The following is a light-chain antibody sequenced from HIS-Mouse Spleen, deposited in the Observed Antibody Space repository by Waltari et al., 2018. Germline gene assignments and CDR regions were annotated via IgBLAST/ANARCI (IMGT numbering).Light chain of an antibody. Sequence: QSVLTQPPSASGTPGQRVTISCSGSSSNIGSNYVYWYQQLPGTAPKLLIYRNKRRPSGCPDRFSGSKSGTSASLAISGLRSEDEADYYCAAWDDSLSGPVFGGGTKLTVL. CDR1: SSNIGSNY. J-gene: IGLJ3*02. CDR2: RNK. V-gene: IGLV1-47*01. CDR3: AAWDDSLSGPV.